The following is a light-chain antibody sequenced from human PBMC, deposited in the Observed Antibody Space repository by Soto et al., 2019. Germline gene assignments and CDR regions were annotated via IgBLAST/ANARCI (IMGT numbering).Light chain of an antibody. CDR1: QSVRSW. J-gene: IGKJ1*01. CDR3: QHYNSYSEA. CDR2: DAS. V-gene: IGKV1-5*01. Sequence: DIQMTQSPATLSASVGDRVTITCRASQSVRSWLAWYQQKPGTAPKLLIFDASRLESGVPSRFSGSASGTEVTLTISSLQPDDFATYYCQHYNSYSEAFGQGTKVELK.